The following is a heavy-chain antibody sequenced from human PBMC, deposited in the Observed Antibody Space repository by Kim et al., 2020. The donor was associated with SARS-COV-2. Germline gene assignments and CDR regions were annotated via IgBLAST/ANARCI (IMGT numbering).Heavy chain of an antibody. V-gene: IGHV1-46*01. Sequence: SYAQKFRGHVTMTRDTTTSTVYLELSSLRSEDTAVYYCAREELGAKAFDIWGQGTMVTVSS. J-gene: IGHJ3*02. D-gene: IGHD1-26*01. CDR3: AREELGAKAFDI.